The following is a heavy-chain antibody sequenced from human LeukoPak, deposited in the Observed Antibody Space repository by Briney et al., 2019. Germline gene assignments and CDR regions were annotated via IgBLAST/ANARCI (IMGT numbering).Heavy chain of an antibody. Sequence: PGGSLRPSCAASGFTFSDFWLSWVRQAPGKGLEWVANMNRDGSEKNYVDSMKGRITISRDNAKNSLYLQMNSLRAEDTAVYYCAKDSSDSSGWFHFDYWGQGTLVTVSS. CDR1: GFTFSDFW. CDR2: MNRDGSEK. J-gene: IGHJ4*02. CDR3: AKDSSDSSGWFHFDY. V-gene: IGHV3-7*01. D-gene: IGHD6-19*01.